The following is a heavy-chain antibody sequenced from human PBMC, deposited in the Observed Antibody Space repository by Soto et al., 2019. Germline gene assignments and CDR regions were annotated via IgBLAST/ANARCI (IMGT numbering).Heavy chain of an antibody. J-gene: IGHJ6*02. CDR1: GFTFSNNG. Sequence: QVQLVESGGGVVQPGRSLRLSCAASGFTFSNNGMHWVRQAPGKGLEWVAVIWYDGINKYYADSVKGRFIITRDNSKNPVYLQMNSLSAEDTAVYYCARDRVQMVDGLDVWGQGTTVTVSS. CDR2: IWYDGINK. V-gene: IGHV3-33*01. CDR3: ARDRVQMVDGLDV. D-gene: IGHD2-15*01.